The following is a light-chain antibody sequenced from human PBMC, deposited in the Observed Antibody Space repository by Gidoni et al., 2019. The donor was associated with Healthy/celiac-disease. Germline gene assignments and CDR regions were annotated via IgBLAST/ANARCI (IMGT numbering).Light chain of an antibody. J-gene: IGLJ3*02. Sequence: QSVLTQPPSVSGAPGQSVTISCTGSSSNIGAGYDVHWYQQLPGTAPKLLIYGNSNRPSGVPDRFSGSKSGTSASLAITGLQAEDEAEYYCQSYDSSLSGFWVFGGWTKLTVL. CDR1: SSNIGAGYD. CDR3: QSYDSSLSGFWV. CDR2: GNS. V-gene: IGLV1-40*01.